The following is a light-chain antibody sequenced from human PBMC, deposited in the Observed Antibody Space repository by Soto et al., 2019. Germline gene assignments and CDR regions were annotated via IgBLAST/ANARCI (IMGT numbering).Light chain of an antibody. V-gene: IGKV1-9*01. CDR2: TAS. J-gene: IGKJ4*01. CDR3: QQLRDYPLT. Sequence: IQVTQSPSSLSASIGDRVTITCRASQDIRNFLAWYQQKPGNAPKLLIFTASTLQSVVPSRFRGSGSGTDFALTISSLQPEDFATYYCQQLRDYPLTFGGGTKVEIK. CDR1: QDIRNF.